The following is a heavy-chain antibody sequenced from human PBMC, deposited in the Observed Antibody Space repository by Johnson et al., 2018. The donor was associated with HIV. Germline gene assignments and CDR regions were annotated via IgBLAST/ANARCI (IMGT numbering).Heavy chain of an antibody. Sequence: VQLLESGGGVVQPGRSLRLSCAASGFTVSSNYMSWVRQAPGKGLEWVSVIYSGGSTYYTDSVKGRFTISRDDSKNTLYLQMNSLRAEDTAVYYCARVGRHWLPRDAFDIWGQGTMVTVSS. V-gene: IGHV3-66*01. J-gene: IGHJ3*02. CDR2: IYSGGST. CDR3: ARVGRHWLPRDAFDI. CDR1: GFTVSSNY. D-gene: IGHD6-19*01.